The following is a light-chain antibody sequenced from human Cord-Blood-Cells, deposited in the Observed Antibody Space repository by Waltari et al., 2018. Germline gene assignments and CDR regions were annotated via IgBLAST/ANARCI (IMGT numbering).Light chain of an antibody. CDR1: SSEVGGYNY. CDR2: DVS. Sequence: QSALTQPRSVSGSPGQSVTISCTGTSSEVGGYNYVSWHQQHPGKAPKPMIYDVSKQPAGVPDRFSGDKAGNTAYLNISGLQAEDEADYYCGSYAGSYVFGTETKVTVL. V-gene: IGLV2-11*01. CDR3: GSYAGSYV. J-gene: IGLJ1*01.